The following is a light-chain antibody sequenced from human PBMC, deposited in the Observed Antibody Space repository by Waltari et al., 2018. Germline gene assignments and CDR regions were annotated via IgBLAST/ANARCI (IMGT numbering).Light chain of an antibody. J-gene: IGLJ1*01. CDR2: ANT. V-gene: IGLV1-40*01. CDR1: SSNIGGGYD. CDR3: QSYDSSLIGYV. Sequence: QSVLTQPPSVSGSPGQSVTISCTGTSSNIGGGYDAHWYQHVPGTAPKLLIFANTMRPSGVPDRFSASKSGASASLAISGLQAEDEADYYCQSYDSSLIGYVFGKGTKVTVL.